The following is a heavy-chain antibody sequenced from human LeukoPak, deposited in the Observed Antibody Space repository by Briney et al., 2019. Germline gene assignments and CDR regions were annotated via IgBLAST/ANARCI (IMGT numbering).Heavy chain of an antibody. CDR2: IYSGRST. CDR1: GFTVSSND. CDR3: ARYSGTFSNSYFDC. Sequence: PGRSLRLSCAASGFTVSSNDMSWVRQAPGKGLEWVSLIYSGRSTYYADSVKGRFIISRDNSKNTLYLQMNSLRAEDTAVYYCARYSGTFSNSYFDCWGQGTLVTVSS. D-gene: IGHD1-26*01. V-gene: IGHV3-66*01. J-gene: IGHJ4*02.